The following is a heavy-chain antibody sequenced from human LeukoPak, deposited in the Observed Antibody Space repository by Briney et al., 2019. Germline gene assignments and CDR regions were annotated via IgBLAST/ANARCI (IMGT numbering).Heavy chain of an antibody. Sequence: SETLSLTCTVSGGSISGYSWSWIRQPPGKGLEWLGYIYYSGSTDHNPSLKSRVTISVDTSKNHFSLKLTSVTAADTAVYYCARGLKPFDSWGQGTLVTVSS. CDR1: GGSISGYS. V-gene: IGHV4-59*01. CDR3: ARGLKPFDS. J-gene: IGHJ4*02. CDR2: IYYSGST.